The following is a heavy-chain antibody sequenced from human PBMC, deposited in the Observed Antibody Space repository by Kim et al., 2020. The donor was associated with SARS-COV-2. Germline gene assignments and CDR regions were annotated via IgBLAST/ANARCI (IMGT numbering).Heavy chain of an antibody. V-gene: IGHV3-23*01. CDR3: AKDKRSSWHTPMEV. J-gene: IGHJ6*02. Sequence: AESVKGRFTISRDNSKNTLYLRMSSLRTEDTALYYCAKDKRSSWHTPMEVWGQGTAATVSS. D-gene: IGHD6-13*01.